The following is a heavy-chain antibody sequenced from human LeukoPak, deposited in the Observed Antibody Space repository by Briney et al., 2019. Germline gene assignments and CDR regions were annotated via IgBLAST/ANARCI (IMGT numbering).Heavy chain of an antibody. J-gene: IGHJ4*02. V-gene: IGHV3-21*01. CDR1: GFTFSSYS. Sequence: GGSLRLSCAASGFTFSSYSMNGVRQPPGKGLEGGSSMRSSGSSLSYADSVKGRFTIYRDNAKNSLYLQVNSLRAEDPDVYYCARGRGYNSNFDYWGQGTLVTVSS. CDR2: MRSSGSSL. D-gene: IGHD5-24*01. CDR3: ARGRGYNSNFDY.